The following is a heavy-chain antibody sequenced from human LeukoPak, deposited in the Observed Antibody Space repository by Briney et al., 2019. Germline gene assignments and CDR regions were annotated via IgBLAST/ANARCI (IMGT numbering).Heavy chain of an antibody. CDR2: IYYSGST. D-gene: IGHD4-17*01. V-gene: IGHV4-30-4*01. J-gene: IGHJ3*02. CDR1: GGTISGGDYY. Sequence: SQPLSLTCAASGGTISGGDYYRSWMRPPPGKSLEWIGYIYYSGSTYYNPSLKSRVTISVDTSKNQFSLKLSSVTAADTAVYYCARDTVTLTRRGAFDIWGQGTMVTVSS. CDR3: ARDTVTLTRRGAFDI.